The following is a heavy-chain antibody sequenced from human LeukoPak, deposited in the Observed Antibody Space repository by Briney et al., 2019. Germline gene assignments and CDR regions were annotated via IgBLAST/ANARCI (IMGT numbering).Heavy chain of an antibody. CDR1: GFTFSSYA. J-gene: IGHJ4*02. CDR2: ISGSGGST. D-gene: IGHD3-16*02. Sequence: PGGSLRPSCAASGFTFSSYAMHWVRQAPGKGLEWVSAISGSGGSTYYADSVKGRFTISRDNSKNTLYLQMNSLRAEDTAVYYCAKRTITFGGVIGSFDYWGQGTLVTVSS. CDR3: AKRTITFGGVIGSFDY. V-gene: IGHV3-23*01.